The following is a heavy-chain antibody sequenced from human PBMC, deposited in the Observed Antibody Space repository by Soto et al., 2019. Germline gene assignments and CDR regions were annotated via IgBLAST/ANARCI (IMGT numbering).Heavy chain of an antibody. Sequence: ESGGGLVQPGGSLRLSCADSGFSSSPFWMTWVRQAPGKGLEWVALIKQDGSEELYVDSVKGRFTISRDNAKNSVYLQMDSLRVEDTAVYYCTGGSGWLQTDWGQGILVTVSS. J-gene: IGHJ4*02. V-gene: IGHV3-7*04. CDR3: TGGSGWLQTD. CDR1: GFSSSPFW. D-gene: IGHD6-19*01. CDR2: IKQDGSEE.